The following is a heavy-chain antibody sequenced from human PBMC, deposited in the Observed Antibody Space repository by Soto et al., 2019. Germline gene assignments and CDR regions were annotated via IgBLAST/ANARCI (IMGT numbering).Heavy chain of an antibody. CDR2: ISAYNGNT. CDR3: ARDSSPPWLGIYNWFEP. CDR1: GYTLTSYG. V-gene: IGHV1-18*01. J-gene: IGHJ5*02. D-gene: IGHD6-19*01. Sequence: ASVKGSCKTSGYTLTSYGISWVRQAPGQGLEWMGWISAYNGNTNYAQKLQGRVTMTTDTSTSTAYMELRSLRSDDTAVYYCARDSSPPWLGIYNWFEPWGQGTLVTVSS.